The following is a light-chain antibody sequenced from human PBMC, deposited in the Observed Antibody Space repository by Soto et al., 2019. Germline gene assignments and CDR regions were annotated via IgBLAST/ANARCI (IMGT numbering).Light chain of an antibody. V-gene: IGLV1-44*01. CDR2: SNN. CDR3: AAWDDSLNGPDYV. J-gene: IGLJ1*01. Sequence: QAVLTQPPSASGTPGQRGTISCSGSRSNIGRNTVKWYQQLPGTAPKLLLYSNNQRPSGVPDQFSGSKSGTSASLAISGLQSEDEADYYCAAWDDSLNGPDYVFGTGTKVTVL. CDR1: RSNIGRNT.